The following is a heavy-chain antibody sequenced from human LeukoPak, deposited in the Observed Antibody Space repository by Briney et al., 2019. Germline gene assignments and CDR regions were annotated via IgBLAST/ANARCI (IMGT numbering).Heavy chain of an antibody. CDR2: IDQDGSEE. CDR3: ARDRWTDY. CDR1: GFTFSSSA. V-gene: IGHV3-7*01. D-gene: IGHD1-1*01. Sequence: GGSLRLSCAASGFTFSSSAMHWVRQAPGKGLEWVANIDQDGSEEYYVDSVKGRFTISRDNAKNSVYLQMNSLRAEDTAVYYCARDRWTDYWGQGTLVTVSS. J-gene: IGHJ4*02.